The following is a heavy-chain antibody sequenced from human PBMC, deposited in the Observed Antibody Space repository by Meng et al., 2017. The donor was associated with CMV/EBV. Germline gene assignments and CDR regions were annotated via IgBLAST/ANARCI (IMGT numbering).Heavy chain of an antibody. D-gene: IGHD6-6*01. J-gene: IGHJ4*02. V-gene: IGHV4-39*01. CDR3: AGFIAARPWAYGSFDY. CDR1: GGSISNSSYY. CDR2: IYYSGST. Sequence: SETLSLTCTVSGGSISNSSYYWGWIRQPPGKGLEWIGSIYYSGSTYYNPSLKSRVTISVDTSKNQFSLKLSSVTAADTAVYYCAGFIAARPWAYGSFDYWGQGTLVTVSS.